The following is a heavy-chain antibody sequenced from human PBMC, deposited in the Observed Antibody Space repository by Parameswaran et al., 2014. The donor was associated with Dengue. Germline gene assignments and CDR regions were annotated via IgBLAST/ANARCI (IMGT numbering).Heavy chain of an antibody. CDR2: IYPGDSDT. Sequence: GESLKISCKGSGYSFTSYWIGWVRQMPGKGLEWMGIIYPGDSDTRYSPSFQGQVTISADKSISTAYLQWSSLKASDTAMYYCARGYYDILTGYQELDYWGQGTLVTVSS. V-gene: IGHV5-51*01. J-gene: IGHJ4*02. CDR3: ARGYYDILTGYQELDY. D-gene: IGHD3-9*01. CDR1: GYSFTSYW.